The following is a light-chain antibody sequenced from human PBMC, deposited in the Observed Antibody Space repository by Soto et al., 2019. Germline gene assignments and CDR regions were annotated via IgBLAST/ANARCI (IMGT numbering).Light chain of an antibody. Sequence: DIQMTQSPSTLSASVGDTVTITCRASRSIKSWLAWYQQKPGQAPKLLISKASSLENGVPARFSGSGSGTEFTITISSLQPDDFGTYYCQQYTMYAAFGQGTKVEIK. CDR2: KAS. J-gene: IGKJ1*01. V-gene: IGKV1-5*03. CDR3: QQYTMYAA. CDR1: RSIKSW.